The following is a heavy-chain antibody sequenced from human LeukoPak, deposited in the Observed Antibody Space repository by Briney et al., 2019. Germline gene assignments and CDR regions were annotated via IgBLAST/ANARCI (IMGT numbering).Heavy chain of an antibody. CDR1: GFTFSSYG. CDR3: ARGPSDSSGWYAGFDY. D-gene: IGHD6-19*01. CDR2: IWYDGSNK. V-gene: IGHV3-33*01. J-gene: IGHJ4*02. Sequence: GGSLRLSCAASGFTFSSYGMLWVRQAPGKGLEWVAVIWYDGSNKYYADSVKGRFTISRDNSKNTLYLQMNSLRAEDTAVYYCARGPSDSSGWYAGFDYWGQGTLVTVSS.